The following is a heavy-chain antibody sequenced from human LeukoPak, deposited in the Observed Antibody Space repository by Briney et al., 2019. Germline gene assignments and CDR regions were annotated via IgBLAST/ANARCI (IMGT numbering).Heavy chain of an antibody. CDR3: AKNKVPILLGAFDI. J-gene: IGHJ3*02. V-gene: IGHV3-7*01. Sequence: GGSLRLSCAVSGFNFNSYWMNWVRQAPGKGLEWVANIKQDESEKNYVDSVKGRFTISRDNANNLLHLQMNNLRADDTAVYYCAKNKVPILLGAFDIWGQGTMVTVSS. D-gene: IGHD2/OR15-2a*01. CDR1: GFNFNSYW. CDR2: IKQDESEK.